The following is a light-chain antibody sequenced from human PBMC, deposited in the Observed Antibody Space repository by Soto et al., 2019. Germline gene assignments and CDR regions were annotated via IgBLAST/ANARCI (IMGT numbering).Light chain of an antibody. Sequence: IQLTQPPSSLAATVGDRVTVTCRASQGIGTYLVWYQQKSGKAPTVLIYASSTLPPGVPSRFSGRGSGTDFSLTISSLHPEDVATYYCPQVDSYPRTFGQGTKVDIK. CDR2: ASS. V-gene: IGKV1-9*01. J-gene: IGKJ1*01. CDR1: QGIGTY. CDR3: PQVDSYPRT.